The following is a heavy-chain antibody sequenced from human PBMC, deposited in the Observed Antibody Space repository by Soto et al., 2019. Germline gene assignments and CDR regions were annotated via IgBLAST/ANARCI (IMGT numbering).Heavy chain of an antibody. CDR2: ISSTSSTI. CDR3: ARDQADIVVGTTLYYYYGMDV. V-gene: IGHV3-48*01. CDR1: GFTFSSYS. J-gene: IGHJ6*02. Sequence: GGSLRLSCVASGFTFSSYSMNWVRQAPGKGLEWVSYISSTSSTIYYADSVKGRFTISRDNAKNSLYLQMNSLRAEDTAVYYCARDQADIVVGTTLYYYYGMDVSGQGTTVTVSS. D-gene: IGHD2-15*01.